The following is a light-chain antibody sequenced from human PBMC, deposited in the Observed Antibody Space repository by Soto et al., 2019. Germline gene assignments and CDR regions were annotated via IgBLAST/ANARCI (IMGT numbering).Light chain of an antibody. Sequence: QSALTQPASVSGAPGQRVTISCTGSSSNIGAGYDVHWYLHLPGTAPKLLIFGNSHRPSGVPDRFSASKSGTSASLAITGLQAEDEADYYCQSYDNTLSGVVFGGGTKLTVL. CDR2: GNS. CDR3: QSYDNTLSGVV. V-gene: IGLV1-40*01. CDR1: SSNIGAGYD. J-gene: IGLJ2*01.